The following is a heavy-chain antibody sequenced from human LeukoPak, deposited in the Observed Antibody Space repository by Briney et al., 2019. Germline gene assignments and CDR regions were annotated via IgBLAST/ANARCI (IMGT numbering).Heavy chain of an antibody. CDR2: IIPRVDIT. Sequence: SVKVSCKASAGTFGSDIINWERQAPGQGLEWMGRIIPRVDITNYAQKFQDRVTITADRSTSTVYMELSTLRSDDTAVYYCATARMHDYWGQGTQVTVSS. J-gene: IGHJ4*02. CDR3: ATARMHDY. V-gene: IGHV1-69*02. D-gene: IGHD5-24*01. CDR1: AGTFGSDI.